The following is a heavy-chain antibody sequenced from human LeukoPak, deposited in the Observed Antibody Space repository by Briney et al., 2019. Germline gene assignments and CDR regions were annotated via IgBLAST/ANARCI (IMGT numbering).Heavy chain of an antibody. Sequence: SVKVSCKASGGTFSNYAISWVRQAPGQGLEWMGGITPIFATPSYAQKFQGRVTITADESTSTAYMELSGLRSEDTTVYYCTRWAGYCRITNCYSAFDYWGQGTLVTVSS. V-gene: IGHV1-69*13. D-gene: IGHD2-2*02. CDR1: GGTFSNYA. CDR2: ITPIFATP. CDR3: TRWAGYCRITNCYSAFDY. J-gene: IGHJ4*02.